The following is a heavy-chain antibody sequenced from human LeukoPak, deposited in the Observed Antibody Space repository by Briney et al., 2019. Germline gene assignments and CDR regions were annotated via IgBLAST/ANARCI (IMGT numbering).Heavy chain of an antibody. CDR2: INHSGST. CDR1: GGSSSGYY. V-gene: IGHV4-34*01. CDR3: ARITGTTFMDY. D-gene: IGHD1-7*01. Sequence: PSETLSLTCAVYGGSSSGYYWSWIRQPPGKGLEWIGEINHSGSTNYNPSLKSRVTISVDTSKNQFSLKLSSVTAADTAVYYCARITGTTFMDYWGQGTLVTVSS. J-gene: IGHJ4*02.